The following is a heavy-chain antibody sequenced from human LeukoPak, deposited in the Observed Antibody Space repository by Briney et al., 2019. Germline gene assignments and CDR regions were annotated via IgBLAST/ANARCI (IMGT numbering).Heavy chain of an antibody. CDR1: RYTFTSYY. J-gene: IGHJ4*02. CDR2: INPSGVRT. V-gene: IGHV1-46*01. Sequence: ASVKVSCKASRYTFTSYYIDWVRQAPGQGLEWMGIINPSGVRTTYAQKFQGRVTMTRHTSTSTVYMEMSGLRSEDTAVYYCRREGEYDVRKPGGDYWGQGTLVTVSS. D-gene: IGHD3-10*01. CDR3: RREGEYDVRKPGGDY.